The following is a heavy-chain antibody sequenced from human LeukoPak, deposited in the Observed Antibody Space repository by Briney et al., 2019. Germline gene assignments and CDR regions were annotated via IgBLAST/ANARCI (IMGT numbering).Heavy chain of an antibody. Sequence: SETLSLTCTVSGGSISSYYWSWIRQPPGKGLEWIGYIYYSGSTNCNPSLKSRVTISVDTSKNQFSLKLSSVTAADTAVYYCARVRRYGYYYYYMDVWGKGTTVTISS. D-gene: IGHD1-1*01. V-gene: IGHV4-59*01. CDR2: IYYSGST. CDR3: ARVRRYGYYYYYMDV. J-gene: IGHJ6*03. CDR1: GGSISSYY.